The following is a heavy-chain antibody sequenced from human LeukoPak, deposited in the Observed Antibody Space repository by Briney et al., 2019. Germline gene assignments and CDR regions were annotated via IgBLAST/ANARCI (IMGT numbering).Heavy chain of an antibody. CDR1: GFTFSSYG. CDR3: AKALPAQSHKPHAQIDY. J-gene: IGHJ4*02. Sequence: PGRSLRLSCAASGFTFSSYGMHWVRQAPGKGLEWVAVISYDGSNKYYADSVKGRFTISRDNSKNTLYLQMNSLRAEDTAVYYCAKALPAQSHKPHAQIDYWGQGTLVTVSS. D-gene: IGHD4-11*01. CDR2: ISYDGSNK. V-gene: IGHV3-30*18.